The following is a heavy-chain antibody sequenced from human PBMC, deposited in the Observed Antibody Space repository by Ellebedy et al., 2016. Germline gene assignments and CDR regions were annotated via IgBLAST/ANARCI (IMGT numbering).Heavy chain of an antibody. V-gene: IGHV1-2*02. D-gene: IGHD1-26*01. CDR3: ARDGYSGSYAT. J-gene: IGHJ5*02. CDR2: INPNSGGT. CDR1: GYTFSNYG. Sequence: ASVKVSXKASGYTFSNYGISWVRQAPGQGLEWMGWINPNSGGTNYAQKFQGRVTMTRDTSISTAYMELSRLRSDDTAVYYCARDGYSGSYATWGQGTLVTVSS.